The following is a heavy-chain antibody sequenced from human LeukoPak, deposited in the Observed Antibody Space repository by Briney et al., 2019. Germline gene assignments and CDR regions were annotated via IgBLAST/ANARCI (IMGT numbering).Heavy chain of an antibody. CDR3: ARDSGSDY. CDR1: GFTFSGCA. Sequence: GGSLRLSCAASGFTFSGCAMSWVRQAPRKGLEWVSAISGSGGSTFYADSVKGRFTISRDNAKNSLYLQMNSLRAEDTAVYYCARDSGSDYWGQGTLVTVSS. CDR2: ISGSGGST. D-gene: IGHD3-10*01. J-gene: IGHJ4*02. V-gene: IGHV3-23*01.